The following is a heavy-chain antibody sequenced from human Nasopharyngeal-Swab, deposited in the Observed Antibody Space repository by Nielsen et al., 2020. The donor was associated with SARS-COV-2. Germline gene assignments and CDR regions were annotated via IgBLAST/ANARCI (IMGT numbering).Heavy chain of an antibody. J-gene: IGHJ6*03. Sequence: SETLSLTCTVSGGSISSYYWSWIRQPPGKGLEWIGYIYYSGSTYYNPSLKSRVTISVDTSKNQFSLKLSSVTAADTAVYYCATYGYGSYYYYYMDVWGKGTTVTVSS. CDR1: GGSISSYY. V-gene: IGHV4-59*04. CDR3: ATYGYGSYYYYYMDV. CDR2: IYYSGST. D-gene: IGHD5-18*01.